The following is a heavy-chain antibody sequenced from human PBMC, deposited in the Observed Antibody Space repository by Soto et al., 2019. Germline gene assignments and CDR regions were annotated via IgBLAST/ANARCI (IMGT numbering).Heavy chain of an antibody. J-gene: IGHJ4*02. D-gene: IGHD1-26*01. Sequence: GASVKVSWKACGDGFAGRYIHSVRQAPEQGPXGMXXIXXEXGXXXYXXXFQGRVTMTRDTSITTVYMELKNLSPDDTAVYYCGRGRSGQIVVFYWGQGTPVTVSS. CDR3: GRGRSGQIVVFY. CDR1: GDGFAGRY. CDR2: IXXEXGXX. V-gene: IGHV1-2*02.